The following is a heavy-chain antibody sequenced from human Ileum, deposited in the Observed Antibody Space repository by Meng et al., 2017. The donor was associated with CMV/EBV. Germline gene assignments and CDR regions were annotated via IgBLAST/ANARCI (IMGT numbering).Heavy chain of an antibody. D-gene: IGHD2-2*01. CDR3: ARADDCSSTSCYWAYYYGMDV. V-gene: IGHV4-4*02. Sequence: SESLSLTCVVPGGSISSSNWWSWVRQSPGKGLEWIGEIYHSGCTNYNPSLKSRVTISVDKSKNQFSLRLSSVAAADTAVYYCARADDCSSTSCYWAYYYGMDVWGQGTTVTVSS. CDR2: IYHSGCT. CDR1: GGSISSSNW. J-gene: IGHJ6*02.